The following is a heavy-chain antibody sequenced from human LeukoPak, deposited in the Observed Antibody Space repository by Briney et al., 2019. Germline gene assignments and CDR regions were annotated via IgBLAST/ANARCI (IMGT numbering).Heavy chain of an antibody. V-gene: IGHV4-4*09. CDR1: GGSMTHYF. J-gene: IGHJ5*02. CDR2: THTSGSP. D-gene: IGHD3-10*01. CDR3: ARSGFGELFSWFDP. Sequence: PSETLSLTCTVSGGSMTHYFWNWIRQAPGKGLEWIGYTHTSGSPDYSRSLKSRVTISLDTSKNHFSLMLSSVTAADTAVYYCARSGFGELFSWFDPWGQGTLVTVSS.